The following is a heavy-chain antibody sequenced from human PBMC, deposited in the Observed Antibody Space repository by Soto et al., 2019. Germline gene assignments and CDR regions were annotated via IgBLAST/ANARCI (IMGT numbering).Heavy chain of an antibody. J-gene: IGHJ4*01. CDR3: AKDLTYCYVCSGYFCY. V-gene: IGHV3-23*01. CDR2: ISGSGGST. D-gene: IGHD3-22*01. Sequence: EVQLLESGGGLVQPGGSLRLSCAASGFTFSSYAMSWVRQAPGKGLEWVSAISGSGGSTYYADSVKGRFTISRDNSKNTLYLQMNSRRAEDTAVYYCAKDLTYCYVCSGYFCYWGYVTLVTVSS. CDR1: GFTFSSYA.